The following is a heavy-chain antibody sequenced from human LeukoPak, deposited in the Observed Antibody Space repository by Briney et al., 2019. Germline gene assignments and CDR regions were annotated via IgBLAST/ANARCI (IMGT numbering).Heavy chain of an antibody. CDR1: GGSISSYY. J-gene: IGHJ4*02. V-gene: IGHV4-59*01. D-gene: IGHD3-3*01. CDR2: IYYSGST. CDR3: ARVAPGTFWSGYPYYFDY. Sequence: SETLSLTCTVSGGSISSYYWSWIRQPPGKGLEWIGYIYYSGSTNYNPSLKSRVTISVDTSKNQFSLKLSSVTAADTAVYYCARVAPGTFWSGYPYYFDYWGQGTLVTVSS.